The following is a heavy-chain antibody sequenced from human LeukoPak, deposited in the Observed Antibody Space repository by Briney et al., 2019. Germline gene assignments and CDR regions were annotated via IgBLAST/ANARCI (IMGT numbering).Heavy chain of an antibody. CDR2: INSVSSHI. J-gene: IGHJ4*02. CDR3: ARDGDYYDSTGHFSDFDQ. Sequence: SGGSLRLSCAASGFTFSSYTMNWVRQSPEKGLEWVSSINSVSSHIYYADSVKGRFTLSRDNAKNSLYLQMNSLRAEDTAVYYCARDGDYYDSTGHFSDFDQWGQGTLVIVSS. D-gene: IGHD3-22*01. CDR1: GFTFSSYT. V-gene: IGHV3-21*01.